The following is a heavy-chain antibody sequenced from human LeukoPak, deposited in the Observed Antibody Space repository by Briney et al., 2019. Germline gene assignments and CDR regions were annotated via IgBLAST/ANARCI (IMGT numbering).Heavy chain of an antibody. Sequence: SVKVSCKASGGTFSGYAISWVRQAPGQGLEWMGGIIPIFGTANYAQKFQGRVTITADKSTSTAYMELSSLRSEDTAVYYCARFWAEYSSYDTNYYYYGMDVWGKGTTVTVSS. D-gene: IGHD5-12*01. CDR2: IIPIFGTA. V-gene: IGHV1-69*06. CDR1: GGTFSGYA. J-gene: IGHJ6*04. CDR3: ARFWAEYSSYDTNYYYYGMDV.